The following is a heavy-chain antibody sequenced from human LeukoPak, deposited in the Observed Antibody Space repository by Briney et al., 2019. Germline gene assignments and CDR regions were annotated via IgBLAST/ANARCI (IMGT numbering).Heavy chain of an antibody. CDR3: ARLKRGLANFDY. J-gene: IGHJ4*02. Sequence: SETLSLTCTVSGGSISSSSYYWGWIRQPPGKGLEWIGSIYYSGSTYYNPSLKSRVTISVDTSKNQFSLKLSSVTAADTAVYYCARLKRGLANFDYWGQGTLVTVSS. CDR2: IYYSGST. V-gene: IGHV4-39*01. D-gene: IGHD3-16*01. CDR1: GGSISSSSYY.